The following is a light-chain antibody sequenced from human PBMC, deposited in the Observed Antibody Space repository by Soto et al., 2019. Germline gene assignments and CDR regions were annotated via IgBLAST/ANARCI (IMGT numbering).Light chain of an antibody. V-gene: IGLV2-8*01. CDR3: TSYAGSNNFFV. Sequence: QSALTQPPSASGSPGQSVTISFTGTSSDVGGYNYVSWYQQHPGKAPKLMLYEVSKRPSGVPDRFSGSKSGNTASLTVSGLQAEDEADYYFTSYAGSNNFFVFGTGTKVTVL. J-gene: IGLJ1*01. CDR2: EVS. CDR1: SSDVGGYNY.